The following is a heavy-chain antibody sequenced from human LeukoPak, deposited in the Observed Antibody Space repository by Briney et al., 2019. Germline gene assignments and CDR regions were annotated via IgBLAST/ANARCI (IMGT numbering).Heavy chain of an antibody. CDR2: ISSSGGFI. J-gene: IGHJ5*02. CDR3: AKYKDFDWLSH. Sequence: GGSLRLSCAASGFTFSNYNMNWVRQAPGKGLEWVSSISSSGGFINYADSVKGRFTISRDNAKNSLYLQMNSLRAEDAAVYYCAKYKDFDWLSHWGQGTLVTVSS. CDR1: GFTFSNYN. D-gene: IGHD3-3*02. V-gene: IGHV3-21*01.